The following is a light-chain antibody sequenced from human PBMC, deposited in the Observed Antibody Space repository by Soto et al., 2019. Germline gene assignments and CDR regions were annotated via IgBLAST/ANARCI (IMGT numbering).Light chain of an antibody. V-gene: IGKV3-11*02. J-gene: IGKJ4*01. CDR3: QQRSSWPLS. CDR2: DTS. CDR1: QSVNIY. Sequence: EIVLTQSPVSLSSSPGERVTLSCRASQSVNIYLTWHQQKPGQAPRLLIYDTSNRATGIPPRFNGSGSERDFTLTISSLEPEDCALYYCQQRSSWPLSFGGGTKVEIK.